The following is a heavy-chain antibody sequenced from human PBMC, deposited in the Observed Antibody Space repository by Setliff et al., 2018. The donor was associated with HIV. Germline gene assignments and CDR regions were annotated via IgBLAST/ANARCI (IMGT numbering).Heavy chain of an antibody. CDR3: ARAKTIGVSAVFFDP. V-gene: IGHV4-61*09. D-gene: IGHD3-3*01. CDR2: IYVGGSV. CDR1: GGSMNSDSYS. J-gene: IGHJ5*02. Sequence: PSETLSLTCTVSGGSMNSDSYSRTWLRQPAGKGPELIGHIYVGGSVIYNPSLASRVTISMVPSKNQFSLDLSSVTAADTAKYYCARAKTIGVSAVFFDPWGQGRPVTV.